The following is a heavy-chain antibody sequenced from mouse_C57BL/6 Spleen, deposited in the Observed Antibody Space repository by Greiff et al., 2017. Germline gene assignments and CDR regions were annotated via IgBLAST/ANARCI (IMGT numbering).Heavy chain of an antibody. Sequence: QVQLQQPGAELVRPGSSVKLSCKASGYTFTSYWMHWVKQRPIQGLEWIGNIDPSDSETHYNQKFKDKATLTVDKSSSTAYMQLSSLTSEDSAVYYCARGGFYYYGSYYFDYWGQGTTLTVSS. CDR2: IDPSDSET. CDR1: GYTFTSYW. D-gene: IGHD1-1*01. J-gene: IGHJ2*01. V-gene: IGHV1-52*01. CDR3: ARGGFYYYGSYYFDY.